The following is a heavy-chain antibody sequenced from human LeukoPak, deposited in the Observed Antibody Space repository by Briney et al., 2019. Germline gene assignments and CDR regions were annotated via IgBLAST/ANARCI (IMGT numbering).Heavy chain of an antibody. CDR1: GGSISSYY. CDR2: IYYSGST. CDR3: ARKIAVAGPAHAFDI. V-gene: IGHV4-59*01. D-gene: IGHD6-19*01. Sequence: SETLSLTCTVSGGSISSYYWSWIRQPPGKGLEWIGYIYYSGSTNYNPSLKSRVTISVDTSKNQFSLKLSSVTAADTAVYYCARKIAVAGPAHAFDIWGQGTMVTASS. J-gene: IGHJ3*02.